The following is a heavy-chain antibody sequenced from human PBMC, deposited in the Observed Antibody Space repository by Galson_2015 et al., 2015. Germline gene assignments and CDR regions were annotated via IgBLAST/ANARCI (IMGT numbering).Heavy chain of an antibody. J-gene: IGHJ6*02. CDR1: GFTFSNYA. CDR2: ISGSGGRT. CDR3: AKVYGRAVRDYGDSYGMDV. D-gene: IGHD4-17*01. V-gene: IGHV3-23*01. Sequence: SLRLSCAASGFTFSNYAMSWVRQAPGKGLEWVSRISGSGGRTNYADSVKGRFTISRDNSKNTVYLQLNSLRVEDTAVYYCAKVYGRAVRDYGDSYGMDVWGQGTTVTVSS.